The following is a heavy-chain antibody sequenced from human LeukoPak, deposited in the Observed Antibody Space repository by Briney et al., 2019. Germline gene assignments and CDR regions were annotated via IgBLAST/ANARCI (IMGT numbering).Heavy chain of an antibody. CDR3: ATEIITMVRGVISDY. CDR1: GFSISSFW. D-gene: IGHD3-10*01. V-gene: IGHV3-7*01. CDR2: IKQDESQK. J-gene: IGHJ4*02. Sequence: PGGSLRLSCAASGFSISSFWMIWVRQTPGKGLEWVASIKQDESQKFYVDSVKGRFTVSRDNANNLLYLQMNSLRAEDTAVYYCATEIITMVRGVISDYWGQGTLVTVSS.